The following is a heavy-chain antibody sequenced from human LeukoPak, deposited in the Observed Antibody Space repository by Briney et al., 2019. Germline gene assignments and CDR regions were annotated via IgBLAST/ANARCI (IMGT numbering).Heavy chain of an antibody. J-gene: IGHJ4*02. Sequence: AAVTVSCLGCGCTFPSQGFSWVRQAPAQGLEWVGWRSAYNGNTNYAQKLQERVIITTDTSTNTAYMELRSLRADDTAVYYCARQGITMIVATGEWDYWGQGTLVTVSS. CDR1: GCTFPSQG. CDR2: RSAYNGNT. V-gene: IGHV1-18*01. D-gene: IGHD3-22*01. CDR3: ARQGITMIVATGEWDY.